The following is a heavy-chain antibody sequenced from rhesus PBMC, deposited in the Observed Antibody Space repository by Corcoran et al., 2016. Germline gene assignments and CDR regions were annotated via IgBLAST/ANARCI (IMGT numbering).Heavy chain of an antibody. V-gene: IGHV4S7*01. CDR1: GGSISGGYG. Sequence: QLQLQESGPGLVKPAETLSLTCAVSGGSISGGYGWSRIRQPPGKGLEWIGHIFGSIGSTYYNPSPKRRGTISTDTSKNKFALKLSSVTAADTAVYYCARESSSGHYFDYWGQGVLVTVSS. CDR2: IFGSIGST. CDR3: ARESSSGHYFDY. D-gene: IGHD6-31*01. J-gene: IGHJ4*01.